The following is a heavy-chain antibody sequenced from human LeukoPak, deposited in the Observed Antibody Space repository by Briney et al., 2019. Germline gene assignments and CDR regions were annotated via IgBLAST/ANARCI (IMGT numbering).Heavy chain of an antibody. D-gene: IGHD3-10*01. V-gene: IGHV5-51*01. J-gene: IGHJ6*03. CDR1: GYSFTSYW. CDR2: IYPGDSDT. Sequence: GESLKISCKGSGYSFTSYWIGWVRQMPGKGLERMGIIYPGDSDTRYSPSFQGQVTISADKSISTAYLQLSSLKASDTAMYYCARHETYYYGSGSYLSYYYYYMDVWGKGTTVTVSS. CDR3: ARHETYYYGSGSYLSYYYYYMDV.